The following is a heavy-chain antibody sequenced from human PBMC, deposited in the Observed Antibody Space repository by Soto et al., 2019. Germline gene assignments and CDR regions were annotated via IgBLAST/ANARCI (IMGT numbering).Heavy chain of an antibody. CDR1: GYMFTTYW. Sequence: PGESLKISCNASGYMFTTYWIGWVRQVPGKGLEWMALIYPGDSDTRYSPSFLGQVIISADKSITTAYLQWGSLKASDTAMYYCAKLSMVDSFDLCGPGTMVTV. V-gene: IGHV5-51*01. D-gene: IGHD2-8*01. CDR2: IYPGDSDT. CDR3: AKLSMVDSFDL. J-gene: IGHJ3*01.